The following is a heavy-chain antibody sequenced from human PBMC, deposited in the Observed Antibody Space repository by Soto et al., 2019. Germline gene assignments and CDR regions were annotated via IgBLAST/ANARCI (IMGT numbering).Heavy chain of an antibody. CDR3: AKDRDQGEAGMDV. V-gene: IGHV3-30*18. CDR1: GFTFSSYG. Sequence: GGSLRLSCAASGFTFSSYGMHWVRQAPGKGLEWVAVISYDGSNKYYADSVKGRFTISRDNSKNTLYLQMNSLRAEDTAVYYCAKDRDQGEAGMDVWGQGTTVTVSS. CDR2: ISYDGSNK. J-gene: IGHJ6*02.